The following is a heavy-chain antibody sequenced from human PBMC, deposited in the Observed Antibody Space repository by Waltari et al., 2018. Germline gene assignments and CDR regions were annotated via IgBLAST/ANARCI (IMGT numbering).Heavy chain of an antibody. V-gene: IGHV1-69*02. D-gene: IGHD1-1*01. J-gene: IGHJ4*02. Sequence: VLKAPGQGLEWMGRIIPILGIANYAQKFQCRVTITADESTSTAYMELSSLRSEDTAVYYCAGSGGENFDYWGQGTLVTVSS. CDR2: IIPILGIA. CDR3: AGSGGENFDY.